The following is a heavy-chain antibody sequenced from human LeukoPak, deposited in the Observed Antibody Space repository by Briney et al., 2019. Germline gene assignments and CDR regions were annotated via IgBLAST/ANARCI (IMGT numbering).Heavy chain of an antibody. D-gene: IGHD2-2*01. CDR3: ARGNLYCSSTSCHDYYYYGMDV. J-gene: IGHJ6*02. CDR1: GGTFSSYA. Sequence: ASVKVSCKASGGTFSSYAISWVRQAPGQGLEWMGWMNPNSGNTGYAQKFQGRVTMTRNTSISTAYMELSSLRSEDTAVYYCARGNLYCSSTSCHDYYYYGMDVWGQGTTVTVSS. CDR2: MNPNSGNT. V-gene: IGHV1-8*02.